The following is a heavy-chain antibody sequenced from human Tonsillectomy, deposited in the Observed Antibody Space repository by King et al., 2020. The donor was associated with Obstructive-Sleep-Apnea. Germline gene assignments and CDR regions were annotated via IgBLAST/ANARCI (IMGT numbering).Heavy chain of an antibody. J-gene: IGHJ4*02. V-gene: IGHV3-9*01. D-gene: IGHD6-19*01. Sequence: QLVQSGGGLVQPGRSLRLSCAASGFTFDDYAMHWVRQAPGKGLEWVSGISWNSGRIGYADSVKGRFTISRDNAKNSLFLQINSLRTEDTALYYCAKDLSSGWYGPVDYWGQGTLVTVSS. CDR3: AKDLSSGWYGPVDY. CDR2: ISWNSGRI. CDR1: GFTFDDYA.